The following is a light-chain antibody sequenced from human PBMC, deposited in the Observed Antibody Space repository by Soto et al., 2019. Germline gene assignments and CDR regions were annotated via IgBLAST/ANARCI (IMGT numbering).Light chain of an antibody. CDR3: LQKYFYPYT. V-gene: IGKV1-6*01. J-gene: IGKJ3*01. Sequence: AIQMTQSPSSLSASVGDRVTITCRASQGIRNDLDWFQQKPGKAPKLLIYASSNLQSGVPARFIGSGSCTYFSLAISCLQLEDFPNYYCLQKYFYPYTLGPGTKVDLE. CDR1: QGIRND. CDR2: ASS.